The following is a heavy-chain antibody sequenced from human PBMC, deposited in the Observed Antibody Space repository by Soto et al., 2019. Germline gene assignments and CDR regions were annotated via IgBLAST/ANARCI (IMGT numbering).Heavy chain of an antibody. Sequence: QVQLQQWGAGLLKPSETLSLTCAVYGGSFSGYYWTWIRQPPGKGLEWIGEINHSGNTNYNPSLKSRVPISLAMSKTQFSLKLRSVTAADTAVYYCARGFHSSALFSRYTKFDNWGQGTLATVSS. J-gene: IGHJ4*02. CDR2: INHSGNT. CDR1: GGSFSGYY. V-gene: IGHV4-34*01. D-gene: IGHD6-6*01. CDR3: ARGFHSSALFSRYTKFDN.